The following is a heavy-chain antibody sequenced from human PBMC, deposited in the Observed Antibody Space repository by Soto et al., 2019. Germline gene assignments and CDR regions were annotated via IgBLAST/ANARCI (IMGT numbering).Heavy chain of an antibody. D-gene: IGHD1-26*01. CDR1: GGSISSGDYY. CDR3: ARDLRLEGGRFDP. V-gene: IGHV4-30-4*01. CDR2: IYYSGTT. Sequence: PSETLSLTCTVSGGSISSGDYYWSWIRQPPGKGLEWIGYIYYSGTTYYNPSLQSRVTISIDTSKNQFSLKLSSVTAADTAVYYCARDLRLEGGRFDPWGQGTLVTVSS. J-gene: IGHJ5*02.